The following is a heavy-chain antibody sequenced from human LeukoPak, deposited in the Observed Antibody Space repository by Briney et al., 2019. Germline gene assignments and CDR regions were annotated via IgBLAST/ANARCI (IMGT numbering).Heavy chain of an antibody. Sequence: SETLSLTHTVSGGSIRRYFWMWMRQPPARGLEGVGYIYYSWYTNSNPALKSRVTISLATSKNQLSVKLSSVTAADTAVYYCARAREFSNSSGRAYYFDFWGQGNLVTVSS. J-gene: IGHJ4*02. CDR2: IYYSWYT. CDR3: ARAREFSNSSGRAYYFDF. CDR1: GGSIRRYF. D-gene: IGHD6-6*01. V-gene: IGHV4-59*01.